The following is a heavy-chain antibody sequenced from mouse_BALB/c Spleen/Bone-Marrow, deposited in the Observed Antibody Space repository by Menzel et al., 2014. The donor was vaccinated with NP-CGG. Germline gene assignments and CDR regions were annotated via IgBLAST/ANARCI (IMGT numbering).Heavy chain of an antibody. D-gene: IGHD2-4*01. CDR3: ARHGITRLLDY. J-gene: IGHJ2*01. V-gene: IGHV5-9-1*01. CDR1: GFTFSSYA. Sequence: EVMLVEFGGGLVKPGGSLKLSCAASGFTFSSYAMSWVHQTPEKRLEWVATISSGGSYTYYPDSVKGRFTISRDNAKNTLYLQMSSLRSEDTAMYYCARHGITRLLDYWGQGTTLTVSS. CDR2: ISSGGSYT.